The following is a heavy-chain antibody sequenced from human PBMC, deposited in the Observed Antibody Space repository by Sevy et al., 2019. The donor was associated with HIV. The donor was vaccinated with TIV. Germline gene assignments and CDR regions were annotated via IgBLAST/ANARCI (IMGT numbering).Heavy chain of an antibody. Sequence: SETLSLTCTVSGDSISSYYWSWIRQSPGKGLEWIGYISDTGSTNSNPSLKGRVTISGDTSKKQLSLKLRSVTAADTAVYYCARVVGATQYYFDYWGQGTLVTVSS. D-gene: IGHD1-26*01. CDR2: ISDTGST. V-gene: IGHV4-59*01. CDR3: ARVVGATQYYFDY. CDR1: GDSISSYY. J-gene: IGHJ4*02.